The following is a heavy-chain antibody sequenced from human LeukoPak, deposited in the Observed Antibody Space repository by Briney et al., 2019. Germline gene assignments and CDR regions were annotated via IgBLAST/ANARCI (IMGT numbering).Heavy chain of an antibody. CDR3: ARGLAARPGGY. D-gene: IGHD6-6*01. CDR2: INHSGST. V-gene: IGHV4-34*01. Sequence: PSETLSLTCAVYGGSFSGYYWSWIRQPPGKGLEWIGEINHSGSTNYNPSLKSRVTISVDTSKNQFSLKLSSVTAADTAVYYCARGLAARPGGYWGQGTLVTVSS. J-gene: IGHJ4*02. CDR1: GGSFSGYY.